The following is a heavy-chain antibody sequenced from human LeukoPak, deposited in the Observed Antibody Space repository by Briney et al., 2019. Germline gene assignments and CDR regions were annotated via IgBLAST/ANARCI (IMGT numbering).Heavy chain of an antibody. D-gene: IGHD3-10*01. CDR1: GYTFTGYY. CDR3: ARASLWFGELAVFDY. CDR2: INPNSGGT. V-gene: IGHV1-2*02. J-gene: IGHJ4*02. Sequence: GASVKVSCKASGYTFTGYYMHWVRQAPGQGLEWMGWINPNSGGTNYAQKFQGRVTMTRDTSISTAYMELSRLRSDDTAVYYCARASLWFGELAVFDYWGQGTLVTVSS.